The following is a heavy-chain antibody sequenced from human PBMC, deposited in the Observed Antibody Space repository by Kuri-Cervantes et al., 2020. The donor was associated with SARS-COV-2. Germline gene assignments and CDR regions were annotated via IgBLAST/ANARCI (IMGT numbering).Heavy chain of an antibody. Sequence: GASLKISCAASGFTFDDYAMHWVRQAPGKGLVWVSRINSDGSSTSYADSVKGRFTISRDNAKNTLYLQMNSLRAEDTAVYYCAKAMGYCTGGVCYTYYYYYMDVWGKGTTVTVSS. CDR1: GFTFDDYA. CDR2: INSDGSST. J-gene: IGHJ6*03. V-gene: IGHV3-74*01. D-gene: IGHD2-8*02. CDR3: AKAMGYCTGGVCYTYYYYYMDV.